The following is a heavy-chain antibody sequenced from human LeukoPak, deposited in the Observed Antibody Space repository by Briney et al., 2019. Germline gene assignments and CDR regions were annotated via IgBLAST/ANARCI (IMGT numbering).Heavy chain of an antibody. Sequence: ASVKVSCKASGYTFTGYYMHWVRQAPGQGLEWMGWINPNSGGTNYAQNFQSRVTMTRDTSISTAYMEQSRLRSDDTAVYYCAREGGDGYNYFDYWGQGTLVTVSS. CDR3: AREGGDGYNYFDY. CDR2: INPNSGGT. J-gene: IGHJ4*02. V-gene: IGHV1-2*02. D-gene: IGHD5-24*01. CDR1: GYTFTGYY.